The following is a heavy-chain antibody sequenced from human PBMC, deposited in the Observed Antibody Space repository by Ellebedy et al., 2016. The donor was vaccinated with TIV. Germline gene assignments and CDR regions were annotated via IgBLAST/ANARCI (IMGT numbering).Heavy chain of an antibody. Sequence: MPSETLSLTCSVSGDSISNYYWSWIRQPAGKGLEWIGRIYISGSTDYNPSLKSRVTMSVDTSKKQFSLKLSSVTAADTAVYYCARDQAVAGPEFDYWGQGTLVTVSS. CDR3: ARDQAVAGPEFDY. J-gene: IGHJ4*02. CDR2: IYISGST. V-gene: IGHV4-4*07. D-gene: IGHD6-19*01. CDR1: GDSISNYY.